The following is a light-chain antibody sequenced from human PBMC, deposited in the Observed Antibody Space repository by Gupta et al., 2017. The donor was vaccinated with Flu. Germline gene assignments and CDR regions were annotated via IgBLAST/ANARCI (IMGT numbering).Light chain of an antibody. J-gene: IGKJ5*01. CDR2: GAS. CDR1: QSVTSS. Sequence: VFTQSPATLSLSPGERATLSCRASQSVTSSLAWYQQRPGQAPRLLIYGASSRATGIPARFSGSGSGTDFTLTINSLEPEDFAVYYCQQRTNWPITFGQGTRVEIK. CDR3: QQRTNWPIT. V-gene: IGKV3-11*01.